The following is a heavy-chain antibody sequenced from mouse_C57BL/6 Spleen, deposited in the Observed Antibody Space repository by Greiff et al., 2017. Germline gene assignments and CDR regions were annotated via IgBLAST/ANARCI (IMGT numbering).Heavy chain of an antibody. V-gene: IGHV1-82*01. CDR2: IYPGDGDT. Sequence: VQLQQSGPELVKPGASVKISCKASGYAFSSSWMNWVKQRPGQGLEWIGRIYPGDGDTNYNGKFKGKATLTADKSSSTAYMQLSSLTSEDSAVYFCARDLGWLEWGQGTTLTVSS. D-gene: IGHD2-3*01. CDR1: GYAFSSSW. CDR3: ARDLGWLE. J-gene: IGHJ2*01.